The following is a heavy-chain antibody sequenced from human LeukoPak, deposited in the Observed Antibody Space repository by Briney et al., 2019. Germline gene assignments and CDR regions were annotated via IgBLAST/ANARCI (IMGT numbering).Heavy chain of an antibody. CDR2: IYYKGST. J-gene: IGHJ4*02. V-gene: IGHV4-59*11. D-gene: IGHD6-13*01. CDR1: GGSISPHY. CDR3: AGASVWAATRAAAGNDY. Sequence: SETLSLTCTVSGGSISPHYWSWIRPVPGRGLEWIGYIYYKGSTNYNPSLKSRVTISVDTSKNQFSLRLSCVTTADTAVYYCAGASVWAATRAAAGNDYWGQGTLVTVSS.